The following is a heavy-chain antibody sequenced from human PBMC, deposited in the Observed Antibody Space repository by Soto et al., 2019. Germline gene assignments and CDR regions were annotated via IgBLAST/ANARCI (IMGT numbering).Heavy chain of an antibody. CDR1: GFIFSNYE. J-gene: IGHJ3*01. V-gene: IGHV3-48*03. CDR3: VKEYCTGGACFDAFEL. D-gene: IGHD2-8*02. CDR2: ISDSGTTI. Sequence: ELQLVESGGGLVQPGGSLTLSCAASGFIFSNYEVDWVRQVPGKGLEWISYISDSGTTIYYAASVKGRFTISRDDARNSLYLQMNNLREEETAVYFCVKEYCTGGACFDAFELWGQGTLVTVSS.